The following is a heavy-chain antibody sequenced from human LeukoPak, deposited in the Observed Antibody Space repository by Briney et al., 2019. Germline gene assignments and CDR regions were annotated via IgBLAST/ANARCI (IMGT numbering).Heavy chain of an antibody. CDR1: GGSISSGDYY. D-gene: IGHD6-6*01. J-gene: IGHJ4*02. Sequence: SETLSLTCTVSGGSISSGDYYWSWIRQPPGKGLEWIGYIYYSGSTYYNPSLKSRVTVSVDTSKNQFSLKLSSVTAADTAVYYCARAGRHSSSSPFDYWGQGTLVTVSS. CDR2: IYYSGST. CDR3: ARAGRHSSSSPFDY. V-gene: IGHV4-30-4*01.